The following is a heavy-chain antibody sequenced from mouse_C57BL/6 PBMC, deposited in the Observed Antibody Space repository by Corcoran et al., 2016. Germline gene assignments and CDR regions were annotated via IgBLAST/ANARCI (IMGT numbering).Heavy chain of an antibody. CDR2: INPNNGGS. Sequence: EVQLQQSGPELVKPGASVKMSCKASGYTFTDYNMHWVKQSHGKSLEWIGYINPNNGGSSYNQKFKGKATLTVNKSSSTAYMELRSLTSEDSAVYYCARSPSYYGKTPGAMDYWGQGTSVTVSS. CDR3: ARSPSYYGKTPGAMDY. J-gene: IGHJ4*01. D-gene: IGHD2-10*01. CDR1: GYTFTDYN. V-gene: IGHV1-22*01.